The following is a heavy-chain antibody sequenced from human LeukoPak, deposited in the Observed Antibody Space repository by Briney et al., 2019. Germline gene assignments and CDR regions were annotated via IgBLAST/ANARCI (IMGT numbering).Heavy chain of an antibody. D-gene: IGHD1-26*01. CDR1: GFTSSDYY. CDR3: ARVGERVGALDY. J-gene: IGHJ4*02. CDR2: ISSSGSTI. Sequence: GGSLRPSCAASGFTSSDYYMSWIPQAPGNGLEWGSYISSSGSTIYYADSVKGRFTIARDNAKNSLYLQMNSLRAEDTAVYECARVGERVGALDYWGQGTLVTVSS. V-gene: IGHV3-11*01.